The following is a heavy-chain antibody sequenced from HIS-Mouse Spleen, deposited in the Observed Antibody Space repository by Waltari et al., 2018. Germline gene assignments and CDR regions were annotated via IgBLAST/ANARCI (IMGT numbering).Heavy chain of an antibody. D-gene: IGHD6-13*01. V-gene: IGHV4-39*07. CDR1: GGSISSSSYY. J-gene: IGHJ2*01. CDR2: LYYSGST. Sequence: QLQLQESGPGLVKPSETLSLTCTVSGGSISSSSYYWGWIRQPPGKGLEWIRSLYYSGSTYYNTSLKSRVTISVETSKNQFALKLSSVTAADTAVYYCAREIPYSSSWYDWYFDLWGRGTLVTVSS. CDR3: AREIPYSSSWYDWYFDL.